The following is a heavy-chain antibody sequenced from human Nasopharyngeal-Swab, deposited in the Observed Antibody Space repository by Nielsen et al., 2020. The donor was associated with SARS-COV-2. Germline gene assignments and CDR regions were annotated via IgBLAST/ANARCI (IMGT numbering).Heavy chain of an antibody. Sequence: VRQAPGKGLEWVAVMWYDGSNKYYADSVKGRFTISRDNSKNTLYLQMNSLRAEDTAVYYCAKQSWGHSYGYYFDYWGQGTLVTVSS. CDR3: AKQSWGHSYGYYFDY. V-gene: IGHV3-33*06. J-gene: IGHJ4*02. D-gene: IGHD5-18*01. CDR2: MWYDGSNK.